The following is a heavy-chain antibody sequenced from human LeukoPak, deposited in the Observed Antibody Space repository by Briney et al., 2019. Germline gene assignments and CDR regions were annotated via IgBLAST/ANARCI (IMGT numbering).Heavy chain of an antibody. CDR2: IYYSGNT. Sequence: SETLSLTCTVSGGPISSSSYYWGWIRQPPGKGLEWIGSIYYSGNTYYNPSLKSRVTISVDTSKNQFPLKLSSVTAADTAVYYCARRTSRYYMDVWGKGTTVTVSS. J-gene: IGHJ6*03. CDR3: ARRTSRYYMDV. CDR1: GGPISSSSYY. D-gene: IGHD2-2*01. V-gene: IGHV4-39*01.